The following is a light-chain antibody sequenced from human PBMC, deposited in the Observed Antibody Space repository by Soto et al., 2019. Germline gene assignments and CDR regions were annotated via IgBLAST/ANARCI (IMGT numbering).Light chain of an antibody. J-gene: IGKJ1*01. CDR3: QKYGNFWT. V-gene: IGKV3-20*01. CDR2: DST. CDR1: QNFGSTS. Sequence: EIVLTQSPDTLSLSPGERATLSCRASQNFGSTSLAWYQQKPGQAPRLVVYDSTLRANGVPDRFGGSRSGTDLSLTIRRLEPDDFAVYYCQKYGNFWTFGQGTKVDIK.